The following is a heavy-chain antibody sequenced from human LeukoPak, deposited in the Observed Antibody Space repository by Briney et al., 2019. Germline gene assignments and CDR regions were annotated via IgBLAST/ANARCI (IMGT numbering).Heavy chain of an antibody. J-gene: IGHJ6*02. CDR1: GFTFSDYY. CDR3: NSGYYGMDV. Sequence: PGGSLRLSCTASGFTFSDYYMSWIRQAPGKGLEWVSYISGSGSTIYSADSVKGRFTISRDNSKNTLYLQMNSLRAEDTAVYYCNSGYYGMDVWGQGTTVTVSS. CDR2: ISGSGSTI. V-gene: IGHV3-11*01.